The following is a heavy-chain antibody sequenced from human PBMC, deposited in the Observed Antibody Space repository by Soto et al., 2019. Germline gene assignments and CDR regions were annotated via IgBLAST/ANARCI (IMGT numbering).Heavy chain of an antibody. CDR1: GFTFNSYS. V-gene: IGHV3-48*02. CDR3: ARDLYYYGSGSGYFDY. J-gene: IGHJ4*02. Sequence: GASLRLSCVASGFTFNSYSMNWVRQAPGNGLEWISYISSSSSTIYYRDSVKGRFTISRDNAKNSLYLQMDSLRDEDTAVYYCARDLYYYGSGSGYFDYWGQGT. D-gene: IGHD3-10*01. CDR2: ISSSSSTI.